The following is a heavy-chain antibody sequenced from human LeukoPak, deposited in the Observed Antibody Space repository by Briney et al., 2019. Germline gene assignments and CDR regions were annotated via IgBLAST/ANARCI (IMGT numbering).Heavy chain of an antibody. CDR2: IRSKAYGVTT. V-gene: IGHV3-49*04. J-gene: IGHJ4*02. CDR3: TRDQTPYY. CDR1: GFTFGDYS. Sequence: PGGSLRLSCTAAGFTFGDYSRTWVRPPPGKGLEWVGFIRSKAYGVTTEYAASVKGIFTISRDDSKSIAYLQMNSLKTEDTAVYYCTRDQTPYYWGQGTLVTVSS.